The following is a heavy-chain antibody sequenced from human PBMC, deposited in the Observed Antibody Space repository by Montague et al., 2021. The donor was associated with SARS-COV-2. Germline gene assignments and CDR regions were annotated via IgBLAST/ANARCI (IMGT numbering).Heavy chain of an antibody. J-gene: IGHJ4*02. CDR2: TYYRSKWYT. CDR1: GDSVSSNSAA. D-gene: IGHD1-1*01. CDR3: AREGTVPGPRGIYFDD. V-gene: IGHV6-1*01. Sequence: CAISGDSVSSNSAAWNWIRQSPSGGLEWLARTYYRSKWYTDYAPSVKTRITITPDTSNNQFSLHLNSVTPGDTAVYYCAREGTVPGPRGIYFDDWGQGTLVTVSS.